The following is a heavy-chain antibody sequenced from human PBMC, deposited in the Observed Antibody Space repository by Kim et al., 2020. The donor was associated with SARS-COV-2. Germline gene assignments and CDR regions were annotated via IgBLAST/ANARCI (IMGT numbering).Heavy chain of an antibody. V-gene: IGHV4-4*02. CDR2: IYHSGST. CDR1: GDSISGTDW. CDR3: ARQKAGVTYRYYYYGMDV. D-gene: IGHD2-8*01. J-gene: IGHJ6*02. Sequence: SETLSLTCAVSGDSISGTDWWSWVRQSPGKGLEWIGEIYHSGSTNYNPSLKSRITISVDKFKNQFSLELRSVTAADTAVYYCARQKAGVTYRYYYYGMDVWGQGTTVTVSS.